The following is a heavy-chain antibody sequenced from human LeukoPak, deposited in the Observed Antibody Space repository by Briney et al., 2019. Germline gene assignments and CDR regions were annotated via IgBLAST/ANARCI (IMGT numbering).Heavy chain of an antibody. CDR2: FDPEDGET. D-gene: IGHD1-26*01. V-gene: IGHV1-24*01. Sequence: ASVKVSCKVSGYTLTELSMHWVRQAPGKGLEWMGGFDPEDGETIYAQRFQGRVTMTEDTSTDTAYMELSSLRSEDTAVYYCAEMSIVGATTPSEYFQHWGQGTLATVSS. CDR3: AEMSIVGATTPSEYFQH. J-gene: IGHJ1*01. CDR1: GYTLTELS.